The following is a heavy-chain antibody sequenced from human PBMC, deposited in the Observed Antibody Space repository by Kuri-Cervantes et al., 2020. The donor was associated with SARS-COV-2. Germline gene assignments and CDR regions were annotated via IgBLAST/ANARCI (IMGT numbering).Heavy chain of an antibody. Sequence: GGSLRLSCAASGFTFSSYAMHWVRQAPGKGLEWVAVISYDGSNKYYADSVKGRFTISRDNSKNTLYLQMNSLRAEDTAVYYCARDRRDIVVVPAAKYGWDYYYYGMDVWGQGTTVTVSS. CDR3: ARDRRDIVVVPAAKYGWDYYYYGMDV. D-gene: IGHD2-2*01. CDR2: ISYDGSNK. V-gene: IGHV3-30-3*01. CDR1: GFTFSSYA. J-gene: IGHJ6*02.